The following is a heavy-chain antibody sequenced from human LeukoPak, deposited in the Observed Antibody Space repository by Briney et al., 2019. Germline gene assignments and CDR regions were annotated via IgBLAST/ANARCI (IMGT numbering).Heavy chain of an antibody. CDR1: GFPFSDHY. CDR2: ISGSGGST. V-gene: IGHV3-23*01. D-gene: IGHD5-18*01. J-gene: IGHJ4*02. CDR3: AKGLYSYGYPPFDY. Sequence: GGSLRLSCAASGFPFSDHYIDWVRQAPGKGLEWVSAISGSGGSTYYADSVKGRFTISRDNSKNTLYLQMNSLRAEDTAVYYCAKGLYSYGYPPFDYWGQGTLVTVSS.